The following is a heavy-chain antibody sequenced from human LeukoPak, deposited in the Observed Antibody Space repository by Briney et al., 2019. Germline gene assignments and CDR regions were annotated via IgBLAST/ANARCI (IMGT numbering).Heavy chain of an antibody. V-gene: IGHV4-39*01. CDR2: IYYSGST. D-gene: IGHD6-6*01. CDR3: ARRYRIAARGAFDI. Sequence: SETLSLTCTVSGGSISSSSYYWGWIRQPPGKGLEWIGSIYYSGSTYYNPSLKSRVTISVDTSKNQFSLKLSSVTAADTAVYYCARRYRIAARGAFDIWGQGTMVTVSS. CDR1: GGSISSSSYY. J-gene: IGHJ3*02.